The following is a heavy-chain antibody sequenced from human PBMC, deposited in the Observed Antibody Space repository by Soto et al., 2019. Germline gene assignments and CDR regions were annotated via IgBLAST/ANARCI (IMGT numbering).Heavy chain of an antibody. CDR3: TTPFQRHGDNWFDP. CDR2: IKSKTDGGTT. D-gene: IGHD4-17*01. V-gene: IGHV3-15*01. Sequence: GGSLRLSCAASGFTFSNAWMSWVRQAPGKGLEWVGRIKSKTDGGTTDYAAPVKGRFTISRDDSKNTLYLQMNSLKTEDTAVYYCTTPFQRHGDNWFDPWGQGTLVTVSS. J-gene: IGHJ5*02. CDR1: GFTFSNAW.